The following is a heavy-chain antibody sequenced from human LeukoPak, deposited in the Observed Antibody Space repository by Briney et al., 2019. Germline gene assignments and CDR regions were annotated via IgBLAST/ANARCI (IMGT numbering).Heavy chain of an antibody. CDR2: ISSSSSYI. D-gene: IGHD4-17*01. CDR1: GFTFSSYS. Sequence: GGSLRLSCAASGFTFSSYSMNWVRQAPGKGLEWVSSISSSSSYIYYADSVKGRFTISRDNAKNSLYLQMNSLRAEDTAVYYCARDGFDYGHTQGVDYWGQGTLVTVSS. J-gene: IGHJ4*02. CDR3: ARDGFDYGHTQGVDY. V-gene: IGHV3-21*01.